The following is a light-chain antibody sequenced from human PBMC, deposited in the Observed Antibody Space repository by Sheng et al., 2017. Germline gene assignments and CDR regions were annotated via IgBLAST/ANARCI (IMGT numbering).Light chain of an antibody. CDR3: AAWDDSLNGPV. CDR2: SNN. J-gene: IGLJ3*02. Sequence: QSVLTQPPSASGTPGQMVTISCSGSSSNIGSNTVNWYQQLPGTATKLLIYSNNQRPSGVPDRFSGSKSGTSASLAISGLQSEDEADYYCAAWDDSLNGPVFGGGTKLTVL. CDR1: SSNIGSNT. V-gene: IGLV1-44*01.